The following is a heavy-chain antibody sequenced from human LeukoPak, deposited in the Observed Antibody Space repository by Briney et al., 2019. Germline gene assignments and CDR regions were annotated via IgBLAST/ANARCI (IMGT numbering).Heavy chain of an antibody. CDR3: ARGTWSDPFFDY. D-gene: IGHD2-15*01. V-gene: IGHV4-59*01. CDR2: IYYSGST. Sequence: SETLSLTCTVSGGSISSYYWSWIRQPPGKGLEWIGYIYYSGSTNYNPSLKSRVTISVDTSKNQFSLKLSSVTAADTAVYYCARGTWSDPFFDYWGQGTLVTVSS. J-gene: IGHJ4*02. CDR1: GGSISSYY.